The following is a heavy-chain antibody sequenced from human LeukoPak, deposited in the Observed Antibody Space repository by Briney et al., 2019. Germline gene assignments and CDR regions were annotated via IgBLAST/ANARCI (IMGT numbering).Heavy chain of an antibody. V-gene: IGHV3-21*04. CDR1: GFTFSSYN. J-gene: IGHJ4*02. Sequence: GGSLRLSCAASGFTFSSYNMDWVRQAPGKGLEWVSFIDSSSRYIYQADSVKGRFTISRDNAKSSVFLQMNSLRAEYTAVYYCAKDSRATSNYYFDYWGQGTLVTVSS. CDR3: AKDSRATSNYYFDY. D-gene: IGHD1-26*01. CDR2: IDSSSRYI.